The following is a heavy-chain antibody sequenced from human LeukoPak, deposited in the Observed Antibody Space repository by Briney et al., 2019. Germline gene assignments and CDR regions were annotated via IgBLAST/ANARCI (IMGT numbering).Heavy chain of an antibody. J-gene: IGHJ3*02. CDR2: ISSSGSTI. V-gene: IGHV3-11*04. CDR3: ASPLHLGELSSDAFDI. D-gene: IGHD3-16*02. Sequence: PGGSLRLSCAASGFTFSDYYMSWIRQAPGKGLEWVSYISSSGSTIYYADSVKGRFTISRDNAKNSLYLQMNSLRAEDTAVYYCASPLHLGELSSDAFDIWGQGTMVTVSS. CDR1: GFTFSDYY.